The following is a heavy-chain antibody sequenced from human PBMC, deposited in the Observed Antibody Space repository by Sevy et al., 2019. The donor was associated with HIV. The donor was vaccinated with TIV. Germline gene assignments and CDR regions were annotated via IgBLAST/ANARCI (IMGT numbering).Heavy chain of an antibody. CDR1: GFTFSSYS. J-gene: IGHJ6*03. CDR2: ISSSSSTI. CDR3: ARRSTSGTMGTHYYYYYMYV. Sequence: GGSLRLSCAASGFTFSSYSMNWVRQAPGKGLEWVSYISSSSSTIYYADSVKGRFTISRDNAKNSLYLQMNSLRDEDTAVYYCARRSTSGTMGTHYYYYYMYVWGKGTTVTVSS. D-gene: IGHD6-13*01. V-gene: IGHV3-48*02.